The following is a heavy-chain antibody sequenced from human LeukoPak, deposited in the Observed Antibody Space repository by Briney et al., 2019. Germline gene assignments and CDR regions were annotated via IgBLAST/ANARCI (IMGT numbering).Heavy chain of an antibody. V-gene: IGHV1-8*01. D-gene: IGHD6-19*01. J-gene: IGHJ4*02. CDR1: GYTFTRDD. CDR3: ARGDSSGWYYFDY. Sequence: ASVKVSCKASGYTFTRDDINWVRQATGQGLEWMGWMNPNSGNTGYAQKFQGRVTMTRNTSISTAYMELSSLRSEDTAVYYCARGDSSGWYYFDYWGQGTLVTVSS. CDR2: MNPNSGNT.